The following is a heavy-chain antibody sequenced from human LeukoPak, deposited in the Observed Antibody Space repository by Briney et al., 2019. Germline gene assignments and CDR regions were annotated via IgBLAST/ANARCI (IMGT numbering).Heavy chain of an antibody. V-gene: IGHV4-31*03. D-gene: IGHD2-15*01. J-gene: IGHJ5*02. CDR3: ARGYCSGGSCYGAHWFDP. CDR2: IYYSGST. CDR1: GGSISSGGYY. Sequence: PSQTLSLTCTVSGGSISSGGYYWSWIRQHPGKGLEWIGYIYYSGSTYYNPSLKSRVTISVDTSKNQFSLKLSSVTAADTAVYYCARGYCSGGSCYGAHWFDPWGQGTLVTVSS.